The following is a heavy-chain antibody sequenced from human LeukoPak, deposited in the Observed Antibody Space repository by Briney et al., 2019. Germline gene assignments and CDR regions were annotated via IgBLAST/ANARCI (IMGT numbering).Heavy chain of an antibody. Sequence: PGGSLRLSCAASGFIFSNYGMHWVRQAPGKGLEWVAVTWYDGSNKYYADSVKGRFTISRDNSKNTLYLQMNSLRAEDTALYYCAKDRAVAGSDARYYFDYWGQGTLVTVSS. CDR2: TWYDGSNK. V-gene: IGHV3-33*06. CDR1: GFIFSNYG. J-gene: IGHJ4*02. CDR3: AKDRAVAGSDARYYFDY. D-gene: IGHD6-19*01.